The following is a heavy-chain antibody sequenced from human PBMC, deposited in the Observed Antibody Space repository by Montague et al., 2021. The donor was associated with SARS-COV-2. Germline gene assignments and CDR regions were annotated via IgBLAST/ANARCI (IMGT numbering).Heavy chain of an antibody. CDR1: GGSFSGDGWFSVYY. CDR3: ASAVQTTPLMVVIAVPRPFYDFDA. Sequence: SETLSLTCAVYGGSFSGDGWFSVYYRRWKRQPPGKGLEWSGDINHDGTTNYNPSLTSGITIHEDTPKNKSATTLSSVTAADTAVYYCASAVQTTPLMVVIAVPRPFYDFDAWGQGTPVTVSS. D-gene: IGHD2-21*01. CDR2: INHDGTT. J-gene: IGHJ4*02. V-gene: IGHV4-34*01.